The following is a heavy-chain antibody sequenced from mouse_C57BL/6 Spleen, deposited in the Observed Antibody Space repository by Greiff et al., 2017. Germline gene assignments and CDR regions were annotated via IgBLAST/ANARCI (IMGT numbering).Heavy chain of an antibody. D-gene: IGHD2-3*01. CDR2: IYPGDGDT. J-gene: IGHJ2*01. CDR1: GYAFSSSW. Sequence: VQLQQSGPELVKPGASVKISCKASGYAFSSSWMNWVKQRPGKGLEWIGRIYPGDGDTNYNGKFKGKATLTADKYSSTAYMQLSSLTSEDSAVYFGASRDGYYLDYWGQGTTLTVSS. CDR3: ASRDGYYLDY. V-gene: IGHV1-82*01.